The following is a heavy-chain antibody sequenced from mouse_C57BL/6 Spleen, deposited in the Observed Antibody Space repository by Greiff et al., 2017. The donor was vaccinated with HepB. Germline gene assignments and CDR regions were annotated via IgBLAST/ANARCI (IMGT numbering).Heavy chain of an antibody. D-gene: IGHD2-10*01. CDR2: ISSGGSYT. CDR1: GFTFSSYG. Sequence: DVQLVESGGDLVKPGGSLKLSCAASGFTFSSYGMSWVRQTPDKRLEWVATISSGGSYTYYPDSVKGRFTISRDNAKNTLYLQMSSLTSEDTAMYYCARQPYYGNYYAMDYWGQGTSVTVSS. J-gene: IGHJ4*01. CDR3: ARQPYYGNYYAMDY. V-gene: IGHV5-6*01.